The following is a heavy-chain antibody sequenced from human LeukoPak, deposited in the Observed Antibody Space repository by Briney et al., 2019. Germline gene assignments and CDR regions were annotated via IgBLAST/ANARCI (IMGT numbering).Heavy chain of an antibody. Sequence: GGSLRLSCAASGFTFSSYSMTWVRQAPGKGLEWVSYISSSSSTIYYTDSVKGRFTISRDNAKNSLYLQMNSLRAEDTAVYYCARDIGGSPDYWGQGTLVTVSS. D-gene: IGHD1-26*01. CDR1: GFTFSSYS. CDR3: ARDIGGSPDY. J-gene: IGHJ4*02. V-gene: IGHV3-48*04. CDR2: ISSSSSTI.